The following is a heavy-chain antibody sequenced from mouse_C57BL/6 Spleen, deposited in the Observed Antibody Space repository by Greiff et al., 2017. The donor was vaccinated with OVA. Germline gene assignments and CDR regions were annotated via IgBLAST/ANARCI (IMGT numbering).Heavy chain of an antibody. CDR1: GYTFTDYY. CDR2: INPYNGGT. Sequence: EVQLQQSGPVLVKPGASVKMSCKASGYTFTDYYMNWVKQSHGKSLEWIGVINPYNGGTSYNQKFKGKATLTVDKSSSTAYMELNSLTSEDSAVYYCARSGHITTVVESYWYFDVWGTGTTVTVSS. J-gene: IGHJ1*03. CDR3: ARSGHITTVVESYWYFDV. D-gene: IGHD1-1*01. V-gene: IGHV1-19*01.